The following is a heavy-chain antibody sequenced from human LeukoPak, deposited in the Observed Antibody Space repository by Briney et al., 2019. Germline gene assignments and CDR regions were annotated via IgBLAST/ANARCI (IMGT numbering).Heavy chain of an antibody. CDR3: ARGYSYGDF. Sequence: GGSLRLSCAASGFTFSTYGMHWVRQAPGKGLEWVAVISSDGSSKHYADSVKGRFTISRDDSKKTLYLQMSSLTAEDTAVYYCARGYSYGDFWSQGTLVTVSS. J-gene: IGHJ4*02. CDR2: ISSDGSSK. CDR1: GFTFSTYG. D-gene: IGHD5-18*01. V-gene: IGHV3-30*03.